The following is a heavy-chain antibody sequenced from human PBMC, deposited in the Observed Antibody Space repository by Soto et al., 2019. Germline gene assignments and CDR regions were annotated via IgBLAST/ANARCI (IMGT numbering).Heavy chain of an antibody. CDR2: IKSDGSER. CDR3: ARDVI. V-gene: IGHV3-7*03. J-gene: IGHJ4*02. CDR1: GFTFSNFW. Sequence: EVQLVESGGGLVQPGGSLRLSCAASGFTFSNFWMSWVRQAPGNGLEWVASIKSDGSERSHVDAVRGRFSISRDNARNSLYLQMNSLRADDTAVYYCARDVIWGQGSLVTVSS.